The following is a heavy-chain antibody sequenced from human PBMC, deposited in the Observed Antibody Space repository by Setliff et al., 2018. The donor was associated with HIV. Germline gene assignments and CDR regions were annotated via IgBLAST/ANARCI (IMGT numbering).Heavy chain of an antibody. Sequence: TLSLTCTVSGGSISSGSYYWSWIRQPAGKGLEWFGHVYTGGSTYYNASLKSRVTISVDTSKNQFSLKLSSVTAADTAIYYCARLTIAVAGTSYFDSWGQGTLVTVSS. J-gene: IGHJ4*02. D-gene: IGHD6-19*01. CDR1: GGSISSGSYY. CDR2: VYTGGST. CDR3: ARLTIAVAGTSYFDS. V-gene: IGHV4-61*09.